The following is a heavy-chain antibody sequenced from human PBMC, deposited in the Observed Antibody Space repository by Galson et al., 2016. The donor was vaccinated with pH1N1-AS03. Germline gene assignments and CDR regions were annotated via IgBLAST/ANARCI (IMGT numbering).Heavy chain of an antibody. D-gene: IGHD2-21*01. CDR1: GYTFITYW. CDR3: ARHGYCGHNDAFDV. Sequence: QSGAEVKEPGQSLRISCKASGYTFITYWLAWVRQMPGKGLEWMGIIWPSDSDTRYSPSFQGQVTMSADKSINTGYFECTSLKAADTATYYCARHGYCGHNDAFDVWGQGTVVTVTS. V-gene: IGHV5-51*01. J-gene: IGHJ3*01. CDR2: IWPSDSDT.